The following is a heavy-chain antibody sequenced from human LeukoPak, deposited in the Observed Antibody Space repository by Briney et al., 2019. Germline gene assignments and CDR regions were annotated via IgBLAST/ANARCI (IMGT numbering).Heavy chain of an antibody. CDR2: INPKTGGT. CDR3: ARDRGDSYGAYYFDF. CDR1: GYTFTSYD. Sequence: ASVKVSCKASGYTFTSYDINWVRQATGQGLEWMGWINPKTGGTNYAQKFQGRVTMTRDASISTAYMEMSRLRSDDTAVYYCARDRGDSYGAYYFDFWGQGTLVTVSS. D-gene: IGHD5-18*01. J-gene: IGHJ4*02. V-gene: IGHV1-2*02.